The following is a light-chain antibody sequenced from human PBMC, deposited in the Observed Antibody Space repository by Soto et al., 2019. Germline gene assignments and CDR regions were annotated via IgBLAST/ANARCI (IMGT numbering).Light chain of an antibody. CDR1: NVGNKA. CDR2: YDD. Sequence: QSVLTQPPSVSEAPGQRVTISCSGSNVGNKAVNWYQQLPGKAPKLLLYYDDMLSSGVSDRFSGSKSGTSASLAISGLQNDDDGDYYCAIWDDIVDGWVFGGGTQLTVL. CDR3: AIWDDIVDGWV. J-gene: IGLJ3*02. V-gene: IGLV1-36*01.